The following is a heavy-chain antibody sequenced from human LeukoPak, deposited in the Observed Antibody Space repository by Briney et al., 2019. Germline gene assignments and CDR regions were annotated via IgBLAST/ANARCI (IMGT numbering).Heavy chain of an antibody. CDR1: GFTFSSYW. D-gene: IGHD1-26*01. J-gene: IGHJ2*01. Sequence: QPGGSLRLSCAASGFTFSSYWMHWVRQAPGKGLVWVSRINSDGSSTSYADSVKGRFTISRDNAKNTLYLQMNSLRAEDTAVYYCARDTRKWELLPLYWYFDLWGRGTLVTVSS. CDR2: INSDGSST. V-gene: IGHV3-74*01. CDR3: ARDTRKWELLPLYWYFDL.